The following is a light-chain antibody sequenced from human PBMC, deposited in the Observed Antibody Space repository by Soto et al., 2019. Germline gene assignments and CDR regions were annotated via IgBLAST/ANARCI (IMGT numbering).Light chain of an antibody. J-gene: IGKJ4*01. CDR1: QTVTNNY. CDR3: QQYCTSPFT. Sequence: EIVLTQSPGTLSLSAGEGVSLSCRASQTVTNNYLAWYQQKPDQAPRLLIFGASNRATGIPERFSGSGSGTDFTPSISRLEPEYGAVDYCQQYCTSPFTFGGGARLEVK. V-gene: IGKV3-20*01. CDR2: GAS.